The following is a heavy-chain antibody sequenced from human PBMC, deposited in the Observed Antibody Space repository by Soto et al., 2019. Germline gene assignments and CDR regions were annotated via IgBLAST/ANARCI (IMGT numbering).Heavy chain of an antibody. CDR3: TGDEAKGLNDPFDI. CDR1: GYTFTTYY. V-gene: IGHV1-46*03. CDR2: INPTGDVT. Sequence: QVQLVQSGAEVKKPGASVKISCKASGYTFTTYYIHWVRQAPGQGLEWMGIINPTGDVTIYAQKFQGRVTVTRDTSTSTVYMELNSLTSEDTAVYYCTGDEAKGLNDPFDICGQGTMVTVSS. J-gene: IGHJ3*02.